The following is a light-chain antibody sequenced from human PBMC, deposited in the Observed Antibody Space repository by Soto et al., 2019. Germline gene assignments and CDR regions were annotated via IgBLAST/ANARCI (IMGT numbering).Light chain of an antibody. J-gene: IGKJ3*01. V-gene: IGKV1-33*01. Sequence: DIPMTQSPSTLSASVGDSVTITFQASQDINNYLNWYQQKPGKAPKLLIYDASKLEAGVPSRFSGSGSGTHFTLTISRLQPEDIATYYCQEYEKLSSFGRGTKVDIK. CDR3: QEYEKLSS. CDR2: DAS. CDR1: QDINNY.